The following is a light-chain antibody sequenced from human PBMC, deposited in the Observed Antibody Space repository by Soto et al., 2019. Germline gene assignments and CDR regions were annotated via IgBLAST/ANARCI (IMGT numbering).Light chain of an antibody. CDR3: QSYDSSLSVV. CDR1: SSNIGAGYD. Sequence: QSVLTQPPSVSGAPGQRVTISCTGSSSNIGAGYDVHWYQQLPGAAPKLLIYGTSNRPSGVPDRFSGSKSGTSASLAITGLQAEDEAYYYCQSYDSSLSVVFGGGTKLTVL. V-gene: IGLV1-40*01. CDR2: GTS. J-gene: IGLJ2*01.